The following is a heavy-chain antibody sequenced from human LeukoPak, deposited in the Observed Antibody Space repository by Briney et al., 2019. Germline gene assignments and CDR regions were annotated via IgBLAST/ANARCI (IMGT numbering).Heavy chain of an antibody. CDR3: ARVWQLLAEFQH. J-gene: IGHJ1*01. CDR1: GGTFSSYA. Sequence: VASVKVSCKASGGTFSSYAISWVRQAPGQGLEWMGGIIPIFGTANYAQKFQGRVTITADESTSTAYMELSSLRSDDTAVYYCARVWQLLAEFQHWGQGTLVTVSS. D-gene: IGHD2-15*01. V-gene: IGHV1-69*13. CDR2: IIPIFGTA.